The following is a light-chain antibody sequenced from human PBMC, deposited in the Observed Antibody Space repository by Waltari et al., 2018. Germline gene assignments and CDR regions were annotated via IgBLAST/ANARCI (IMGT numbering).Light chain of an antibody. CDR2: DVT. J-gene: IGLJ2*01. V-gene: IGLV2-14*03. CDR3: SSYTSSNTLV. CDR1: SSDVGGYNY. Sequence: QSALTQPASVSGSPGQSITVSCTGSSSDVGGYNYVSWYQQHPGKAPKLLLDDVTNRPSGVASCFSGSKSGNTASLAISGLQAEDEADYYCSSYTSSNTLVFGGGTKLTVL.